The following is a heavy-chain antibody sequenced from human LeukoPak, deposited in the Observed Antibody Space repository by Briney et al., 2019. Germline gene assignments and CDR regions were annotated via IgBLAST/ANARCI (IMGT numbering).Heavy chain of an antibody. CDR2: VFHSGYS. CDR3: ARRWLRLGELSPYNWFDP. D-gene: IGHD3-16*02. Sequence: SETLSLTCTVSGGSISSYYWSWVRQSPGKGLEWIGYVFHSGYSNYNPSLKSRVTISVDTSKNQFSLKLSSVTVADTAVYYCARRWLRLGELSPYNWFDPWGQGTLVTVSS. CDR1: GGSISSYY. V-gene: IGHV4-59*08. J-gene: IGHJ5*02.